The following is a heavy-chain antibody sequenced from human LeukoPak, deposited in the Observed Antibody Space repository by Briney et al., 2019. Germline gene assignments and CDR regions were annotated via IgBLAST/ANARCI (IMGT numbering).Heavy chain of an antibody. J-gene: IGHJ4*02. CDR1: GGSISSGGYY. CDR3: ARDRVRGYCSGGSCMDGFDY. D-gene: IGHD2-15*01. CDR2: IYYSGST. Sequence: PSETLSLTCTVSGGSISSGGYYWSWIRQHPGKGLEWIGYIYYSGSTYYNPSLKSRVTISVDTSKNQFSLKLSSVTAADTAVYYCARDRVRGYCSGGSCMDGFDYWGQGTLVTVSS. V-gene: IGHV4-31*03.